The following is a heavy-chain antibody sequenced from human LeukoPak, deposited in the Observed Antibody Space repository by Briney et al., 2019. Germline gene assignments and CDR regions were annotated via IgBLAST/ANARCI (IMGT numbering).Heavy chain of an antibody. V-gene: IGHV5-51*01. CDR3: ARSPQESDFWSGPYH. D-gene: IGHD3-3*01. CDR2: IYPGDSDT. CDR1: GYSFTSYW. J-gene: IGHJ5*02. Sequence: GESLKISCKGSGYSFTSYWIGWVRQMPGKGLECMGIIYPGDSDTRYSPSFQGQVTISADKSISTAYLQWSSLKASDTAMYYCARSPQESDFWSGPYHWGQGTLVTVSS.